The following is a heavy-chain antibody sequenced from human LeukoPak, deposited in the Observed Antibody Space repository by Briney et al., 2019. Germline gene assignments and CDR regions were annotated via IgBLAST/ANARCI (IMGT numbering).Heavy chain of an antibody. Sequence: GESPKTPRKGSGFSFTSHWIGWVRQMPGKGLEWVGIIFPGDSDIIYNPSFQGQVTISADKSNSPAYLQWSSLKASDTAMYYCAGGSAGDYSDYWGQGTLVTVSS. J-gene: IGHJ4*02. CDR3: AGGSAGDYSDY. CDR1: GFSFTSHW. D-gene: IGHD2-21*01. CDR2: IFPGDSDI. V-gene: IGHV5-51*01.